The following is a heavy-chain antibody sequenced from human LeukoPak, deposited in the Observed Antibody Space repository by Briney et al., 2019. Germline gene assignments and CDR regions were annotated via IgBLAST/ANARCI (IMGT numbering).Heavy chain of an antibody. D-gene: IGHD6-13*01. CDR1: GSTFTRYY. Sequence: ASVKVSCKASGSTFTRYYIHWVRQAPGQGLDWMGMINPSSGSTRFAQMFQDRVTMTRDTSASAVYMELSSLTSEDTAMYYCARTYSSSWSYCDSWGQGTLVTVSS. CDR2: INPSSGST. V-gene: IGHV1-46*01. J-gene: IGHJ4*02. CDR3: ARTYSSSWSYCDS.